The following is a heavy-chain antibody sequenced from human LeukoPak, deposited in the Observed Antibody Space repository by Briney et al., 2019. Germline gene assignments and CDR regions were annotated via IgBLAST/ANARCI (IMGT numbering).Heavy chain of an antibody. CDR1: GFTFTSYW. D-gene: IGHD6-19*01. V-gene: IGHV3-7*01. J-gene: IGHJ4*02. CDR3: ARDPNRWLMGDYFDY. CDR2: IKEDGSEK. Sequence: SGGSLRLSCAASGFTFTSYWMSWVRQAPGKGLEWVANIKEDGSEKYYVDSVKGRFTISRDNAKNSLYLQMNSLRAEDTAVYYCARDPNRWLMGDYFDYWGQGTLVTVSS.